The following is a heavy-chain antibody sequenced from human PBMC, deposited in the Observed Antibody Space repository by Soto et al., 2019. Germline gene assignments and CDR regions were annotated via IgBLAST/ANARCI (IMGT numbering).Heavy chain of an antibody. J-gene: IGHJ6*02. Sequence: GASVKVSCKASGFTFTSSAVQWVRQARGQRLEWIGWIVVGSGNTNYAQKFQERVTITRDMSTSTAYMELSSLRSEDTSVYYCASNDFWSGYPSDYGMDVWGQGTTVTVSS. CDR1: GFTFTSSA. V-gene: IGHV1-58*01. D-gene: IGHD3-3*01. CDR2: IVVGSGNT. CDR3: ASNDFWSGYPSDYGMDV.